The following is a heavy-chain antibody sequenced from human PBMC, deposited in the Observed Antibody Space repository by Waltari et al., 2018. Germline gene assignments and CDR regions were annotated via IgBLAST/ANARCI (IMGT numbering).Heavy chain of an antibody. D-gene: IGHD5-12*01. Sequence: QLQLQESGPGLVKPSETLSLTCTVSGGSISSSSYYWGWIRQPPGKGLEWIGSIYYSGSTYYNPSLKSRVTISVDTSKNQFSLKLSSVTAADTAVYYCARIYGGLRYFDYWGQGTLVTVSS. CDR3: ARIYGGLRYFDY. J-gene: IGHJ4*02. CDR1: GGSISSSSYY. V-gene: IGHV4-39*07. CDR2: IYYSGST.